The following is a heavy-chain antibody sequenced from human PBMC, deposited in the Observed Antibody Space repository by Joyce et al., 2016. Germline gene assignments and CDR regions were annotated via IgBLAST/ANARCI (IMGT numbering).Heavy chain of an antibody. V-gene: IGHV1-69*01. CDR2: IIPRYRTA. D-gene: IGHD6-25*01. CDR3: ATSNYSSGFDD. Sequence: VRLEQSVDEVKKPGSSVRVSCQGSGDYFNKYAIKRVGQAPGQGLEWLGEIIPRYRTANYAHDLKDRVTFSADASTRTVFMELRSLRSDDTAVYFCATSNYSSGFDDWGRGTLVTVSS. J-gene: IGHJ4*02. CDR1: GDYFNKYA.